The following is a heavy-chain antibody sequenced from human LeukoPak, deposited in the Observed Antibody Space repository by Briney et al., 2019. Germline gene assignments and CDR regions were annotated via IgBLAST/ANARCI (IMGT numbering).Heavy chain of an antibody. CDR3: ARVGAYCSGGSCYLDC. Sequence: ASVKVSCKASGYTFTGYYMHWVRQAPGQGLEWIGWISAYNGNTNNAQKLQGRVTMTTDTSTSTAYMELRSLRSDDTAVYYCARVGAYCSGGSCYLDCWGQGTLVTVSS. D-gene: IGHD2-15*01. CDR1: GYTFTGYY. J-gene: IGHJ4*02. V-gene: IGHV1-18*04. CDR2: ISAYNGNT.